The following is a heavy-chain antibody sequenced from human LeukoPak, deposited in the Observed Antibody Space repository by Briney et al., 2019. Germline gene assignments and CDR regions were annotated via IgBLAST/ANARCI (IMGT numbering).Heavy chain of an antibody. D-gene: IGHD1-26*01. Sequence: QPGRSLRLSCATSGFTFSTYGIHWVRQAPGKGLEWVAVISYDGSQKYHADSVKGRFTISRDNSKNTLYLEMSALRAEDTAVYYCAKGPVSGSRSPLDYWGQGTLVTVSS. CDR2: ISYDGSQK. V-gene: IGHV3-30*18. J-gene: IGHJ4*02. CDR3: AKGPVSGSRSPLDY. CDR1: GFTFSTYG.